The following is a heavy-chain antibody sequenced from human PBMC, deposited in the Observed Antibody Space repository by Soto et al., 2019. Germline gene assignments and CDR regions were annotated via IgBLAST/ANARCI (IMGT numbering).Heavy chain of an antibody. CDR2: INPSGGRT. J-gene: IGHJ4*02. V-gene: IGHV1-46*01. D-gene: IGHD2-21*02. Sequence: QVLLVQSGAEVTRPGASVKVSCKASGYTFTSYYMHWVRQAPGQGLEWMAMINPSGGRTNYAQILQGRVTLTRDTSTGTVDMELSSLTSEDTAIYYCARGPSCGGDCYLFDYWGQGTQVTVSS. CDR3: ARGPSCGGDCYLFDY. CDR1: GYTFTSYY.